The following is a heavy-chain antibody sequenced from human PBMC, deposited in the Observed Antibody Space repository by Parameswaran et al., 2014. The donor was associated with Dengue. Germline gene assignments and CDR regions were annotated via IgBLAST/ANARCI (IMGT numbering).Heavy chain of an antibody. D-gene: IGHD3-10*01. J-gene: IGHJ5*02. V-gene: IGHV4-38-2*02. CDR2: IYHSGST. CDR3: ARAMGYAHYGSGVGWFDP. Sequence: VRQAPGKGLEWIGSIYHSGSTYYNPSLKSRVTISVDTSKNQFSLKLSSVTAADTAVYYCARAMGYAHYGSGVGWFDPWGQGTLVTVSS.